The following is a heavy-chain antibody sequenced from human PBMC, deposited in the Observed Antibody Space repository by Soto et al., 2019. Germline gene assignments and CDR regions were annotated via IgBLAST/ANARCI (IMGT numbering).Heavy chain of an antibody. CDR1: GYTFTSYG. CDR2: ISAYNGNT. V-gene: IGHV1-18*01. J-gene: IGHJ5*02. Sequence: QVQLVQSGAEVKKPGASVKVSCKASGYTFTSYGISWVRQAPGQGLEGMGWISAYNGNTNYAQKRQGRVTMTTDTSTSTAYMELRRLRSDDTAVYYCARGPPGYDILTGYYRYNWFDPWGQGTLVTVSS. CDR3: ARGPPGYDILTGYYRYNWFDP. D-gene: IGHD3-9*01.